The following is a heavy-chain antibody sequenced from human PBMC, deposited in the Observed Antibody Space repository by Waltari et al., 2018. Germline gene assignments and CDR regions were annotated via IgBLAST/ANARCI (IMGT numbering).Heavy chain of an antibody. J-gene: IGHJ4*02. CDR2: IKHSGST. Sequence: QVQLQQWGAGLLKPSETLSLTCAVYGGSFSGYYWSWIRQPPGKGLEWIGEIKHSGSTNYNPSLKSRVTMSVDTSKNQFSLKLSAVTAADTAVYYCARLKGPGGYYFDYWGQGTLVTVSS. CDR1: GGSFSGYY. CDR3: ARLKGPGGYYFDY. D-gene: IGHD3-16*01. V-gene: IGHV4-34*01.